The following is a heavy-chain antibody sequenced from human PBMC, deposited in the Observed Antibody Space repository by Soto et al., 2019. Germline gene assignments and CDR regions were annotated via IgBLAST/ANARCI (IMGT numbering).Heavy chain of an antibody. J-gene: IGHJ5*02. CDR3: ARVPGP. D-gene: IGHD3-10*01. CDR1: GASFGTYY. V-gene: IGHV4-30-2*01. CDR2: IYHSGST. Sequence: PSETLSLTCAVSGASFGTYYWSWIRQPPGKGLEWIGYIYHSGSTYYNPSLKSRVTISVDRSKNQFSLKLSSVTAADTAVYYCARVPGPWGQGTLVTVSS.